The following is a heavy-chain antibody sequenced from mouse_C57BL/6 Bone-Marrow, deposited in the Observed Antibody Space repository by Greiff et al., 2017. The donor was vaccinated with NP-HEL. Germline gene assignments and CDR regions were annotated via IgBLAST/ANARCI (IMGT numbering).Heavy chain of an antibody. CDR3: ARYYYDLYYFDY. CDR1: GYTFTSYG. D-gene: IGHD2-4*01. Sequence: VQLQQSGAELARPGASVKLSCKASGYTFTSYGISWVKQRTGQGLEWIGEIYPRSGNTYYNEKFKGKATLTADKSSSTAYMELRSLTSEDSAVYFCARYYYDLYYFDYWGQGTTLTVSS. V-gene: IGHV1-81*01. J-gene: IGHJ2*01. CDR2: IYPRSGNT.